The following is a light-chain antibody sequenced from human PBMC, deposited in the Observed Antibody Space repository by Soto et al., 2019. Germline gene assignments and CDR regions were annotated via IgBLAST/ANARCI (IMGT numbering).Light chain of an antibody. V-gene: IGKV3-15*01. CDR2: GAS. CDR1: QSVNNN. Sequence: EIILTQSPASLSVSPGERATLSCRASQSVNNNLAWYQQKPGQAPRLLIYGASTRATGIPGRFRGSGSGTEFTLTITSLQSEDFATYYCQHYHNYMYTFGQGTNLEI. J-gene: IGKJ2*01. CDR3: QHYHNYMYT.